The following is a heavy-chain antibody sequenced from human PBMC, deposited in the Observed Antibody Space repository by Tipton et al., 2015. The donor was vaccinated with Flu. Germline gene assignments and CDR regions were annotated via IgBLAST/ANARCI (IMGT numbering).Heavy chain of an antibody. CDR2: IYYSGST. Sequence: TLSLTCTVSGGSISSYYWSWIRQPPGKGLEWIGYIYYSGSTNYNPSLKSRVTISVDTSKNQFSLKLSSVTAADTAVYYCARGRITMVRGPRYYGSYYFDYWGQGTLVTVSS. J-gene: IGHJ4*02. V-gene: IGHV4-59*12. CDR3: ARGRITMVRGPRYYGSYYFDY. CDR1: GGSISSYY. D-gene: IGHD3-10*01.